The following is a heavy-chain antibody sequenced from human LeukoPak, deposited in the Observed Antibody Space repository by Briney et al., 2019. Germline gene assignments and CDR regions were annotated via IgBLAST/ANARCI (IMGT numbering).Heavy chain of an antibody. CDR2: IYIRGTT. CDR1: GYSITSGYY. V-gene: IGHV4-38-2*02. J-gene: IGHJ4*02. CDR3: ARGYWFYFDY. D-gene: IGHD2-8*02. Sequence: SETLSLTCTVSGYSITSGYYWGWIRQPAGKGLEWIGRIYIRGTTNYNPSLKSRVTISVDTSKNQFSLNLSSVTAADTAVYYCARGYWFYFDYWGQGTLVTVSS.